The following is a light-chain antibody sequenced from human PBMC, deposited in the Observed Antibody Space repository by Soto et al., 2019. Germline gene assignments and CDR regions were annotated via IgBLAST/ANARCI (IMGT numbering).Light chain of an antibody. CDR2: DAS. CDR1: QDISNY. J-gene: IGKJ3*01. CDR3: QQYDDVSPGIT. V-gene: IGKV1-33*01. Sequence: DIQMTQSPSSLSASVGDRVTITCQASQDISNYLNWYQQKPGQAPKLLIYDASSLETGVPSRFSGSGSWTHFTFTISRLQPEDIATFYCQQYDDVSPGITFGPGTNVDIK.